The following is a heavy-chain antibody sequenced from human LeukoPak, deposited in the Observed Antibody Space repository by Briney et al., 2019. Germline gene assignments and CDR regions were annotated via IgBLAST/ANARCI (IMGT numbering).Heavy chain of an antibody. CDR3: ARAEYYYGSGSFSYYFDY. J-gene: IGHJ4*02. CDR1: GGSISSGGYY. D-gene: IGHD3-10*01. V-gene: IGHV4-30-2*01. CDR2: IYHSGST. Sequence: SQTLSLTCTVSGGSISSGGYYWSWIRQPPGKGLEWIGYIYHSGSTYYNPSLKSRVTISVDRSKNQFSLKLSSVTAADTAVYYCARAEYYYGSGSFSYYFDYWGQGTLVTVSS.